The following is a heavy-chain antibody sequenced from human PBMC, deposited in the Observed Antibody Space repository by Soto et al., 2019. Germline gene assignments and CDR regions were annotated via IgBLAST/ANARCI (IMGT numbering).Heavy chain of an antibody. V-gene: IGHV4-30-2*01. CDR2: IYHSGST. Sequence: QLQLQESGSGLVKPSQTLSLTCAVSGGSISSGGYSWSWIRPPPGKGLEWIGYIYHSGSTYYNPSLKSRVTISVDRSKNQFSLKLSSVTAADTAVYYCARGHPNTYWGQGTLVTVSS. CDR3: ARGHPNTY. CDR1: GGSISSGGYS. J-gene: IGHJ4*02. D-gene: IGHD2-8*01.